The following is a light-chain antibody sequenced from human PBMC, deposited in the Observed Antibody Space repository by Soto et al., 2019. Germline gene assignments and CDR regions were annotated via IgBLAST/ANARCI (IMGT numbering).Light chain of an antibody. Sequence: QSALTQPASVSGSPGRPITISCTGPSSDIGANNFVSWYQQHPGKAPKLMLYDVNIRPSGVSNRFSGSKSGNTASLTISGLQAEDEAEYYCTSWTTSTTMIFGGGTKLTVL. CDR3: TSWTTSTTMI. J-gene: IGLJ2*01. V-gene: IGLV2-14*03. CDR2: DVN. CDR1: SSDIGANNF.